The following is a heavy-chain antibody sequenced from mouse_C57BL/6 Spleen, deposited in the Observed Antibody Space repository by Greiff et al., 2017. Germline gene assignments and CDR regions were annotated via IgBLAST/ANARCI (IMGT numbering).Heavy chain of an antibody. V-gene: IGHV2-5*01. J-gene: IGHJ4*01. CDR1: GFSLTSYG. Sequence: QVQLKQSGPGLVQPSQSLSITCTVSGFSLTSYGVHWVRQSPGKGLEWLGVIWRGGSTDYNAAFMSRLSITKDNSKSQVFFKMNSLQADDTAIYYCAKNYYYGISLYYAMDYWGQGTSVTVSS. D-gene: IGHD1-1*01. CDR3: AKNYYYGISLYYAMDY. CDR2: IWRGGST.